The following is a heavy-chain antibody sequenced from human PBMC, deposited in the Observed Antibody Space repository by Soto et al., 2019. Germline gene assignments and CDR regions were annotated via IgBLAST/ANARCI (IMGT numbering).Heavy chain of an antibody. V-gene: IGHV3-23*01. CDR1: GFNFSNYA. J-gene: IGHJ4*02. D-gene: IGHD3-16*01. CDR2: SSGSGRGSRP. CDR3: TRGRSLVSFLFDY. Sequence: KLCCVESGFNFSNYAVAWVRQAAGKGLEWVSSSSGSGRGSRPYYADSVQGRFTISTHYSKNIVSLQMDSLRVDDTAVYYCTRGRSLVSFLFDYWGPGTLVKVSS.